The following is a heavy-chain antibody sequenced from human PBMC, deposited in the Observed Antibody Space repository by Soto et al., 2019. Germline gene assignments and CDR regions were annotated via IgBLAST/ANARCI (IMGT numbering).Heavy chain of an antibody. D-gene: IGHD3-10*01. V-gene: IGHV4-61*01. CDR2: IYYSGST. CDR3: ARDRVRGVIITDYYYYGMDV. J-gene: IGHJ6*02. CDR1: GGSVSSGSYY. Sequence: SETLSLTCTVSGGSVSSGSYYWSWIRQPPGKRLEWIGYIYYSGSTNYNTSLKSRVTISVDTSKSQFSLKLSSVTAADTAVYYCARDRVRGVIITDYYYYGMDVWGQGTTVTVSS.